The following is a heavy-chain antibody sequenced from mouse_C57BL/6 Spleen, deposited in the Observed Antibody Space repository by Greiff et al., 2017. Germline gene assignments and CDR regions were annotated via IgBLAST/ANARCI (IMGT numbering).Heavy chain of an antibody. CDR1: GYTFTSYD. D-gene: IGHD3-2*02. Sequence: LVESGPELVQPGASVKLSCQASGYTFTSYDINWVQQRPGQGFEWIGWIYPRDGSTKYNEKFKGKATLTVDTSSSSAYMELHSLTSEDSAVYFCARQLRPHYYAMDYWGQGTSGTVSS. J-gene: IGHJ4*01. V-gene: IGHV1-85*01. CDR2: IYPRDGST. CDR3: ARQLRPHYYAMDY.